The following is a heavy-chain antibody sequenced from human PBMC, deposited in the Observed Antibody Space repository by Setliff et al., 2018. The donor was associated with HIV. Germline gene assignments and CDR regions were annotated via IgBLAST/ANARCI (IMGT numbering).Heavy chain of an antibody. J-gene: IGHJ3*02. CDR3: ASDRYNWNYVVACDI. Sequence: GESLKISCKGSGYSFTSYWIGWVRQMPGKGLEWMGIIYPGDSDTRYSPSFQGQVTISADKSISTAYLQWSSLKASDTAMYYCASDRYNWNYVVACDIWGQGTMVTVS. V-gene: IGHV5-51*01. CDR1: GYSFTSYW. CDR2: IYPGDSDT. D-gene: IGHD1-7*01.